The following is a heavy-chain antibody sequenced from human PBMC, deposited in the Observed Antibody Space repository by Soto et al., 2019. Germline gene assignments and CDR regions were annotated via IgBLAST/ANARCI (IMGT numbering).Heavy chain of an antibody. Sequence: GESLKISCKVSGDSFTGFWIGWVRQMPGKGLEWLGSIYPRDSDTRYSPSFQGQVTISADKSLSTAYLQWNCLQASDTAIYYCARQHPLDSRVWFTWGQGTLVTVSS. D-gene: IGHD6-19*01. CDR3: ARQHPLDSRVWFT. CDR2: IYPRDSDT. V-gene: IGHV5-51*01. J-gene: IGHJ4*02. CDR1: GDSFTGFW.